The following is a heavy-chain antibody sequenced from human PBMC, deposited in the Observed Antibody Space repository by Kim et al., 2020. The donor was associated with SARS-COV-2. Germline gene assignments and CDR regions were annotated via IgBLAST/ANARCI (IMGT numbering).Heavy chain of an antibody. D-gene: IGHD3-10*01. Sequence: TPSLKSRVTISVDTSKNQFSLKLSSVTATDTAVYYCARLAGSYWGGFDYWGQGTLVTVSS. J-gene: IGHJ4*02. CDR3: ARLAGSYWGGFDY. V-gene: IGHV4-39*01.